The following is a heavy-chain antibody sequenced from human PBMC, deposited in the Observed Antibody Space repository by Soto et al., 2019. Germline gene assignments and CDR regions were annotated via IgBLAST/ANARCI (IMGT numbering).Heavy chain of an antibody. CDR1: GGSIRSSNW. D-gene: IGHD3-3*01. J-gene: IGHJ4*02. CDR2: IYHSGST. V-gene: IGHV4-4*02. CDR3: ARGPYDFWSGLIDY. Sequence: SGTQSLTCAVSGGSIRSSNWWSWVRQPPGKGLEWIGEIYHSGSTNYNPSLKSRVTISVDKSKNQFSLKLSSVTAADTAVYYCARGPYDFWSGLIDYWGQGTLVTVSS.